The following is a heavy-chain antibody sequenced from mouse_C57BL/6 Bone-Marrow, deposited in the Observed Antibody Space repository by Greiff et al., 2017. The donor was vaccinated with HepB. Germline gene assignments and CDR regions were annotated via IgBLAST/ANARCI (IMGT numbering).Heavy chain of an antibody. V-gene: IGHV1-4*01. D-gene: IGHD2-3*01. CDR1: GYTFTSYT. CDR2: INPSSGYT. CDR3: AREGWLLHAMDY. J-gene: IGHJ4*01. Sequence: VQLQQSGAELARPGASVKMSCKASGYTFTSYTMHWVKQRPGQGLEWIGYINPSSGYTKYNQKFKDKATLTADKSSSTAYMQLSSLTSEDSAVYYCAREGWLLHAMDYWGQGTSVTVSS.